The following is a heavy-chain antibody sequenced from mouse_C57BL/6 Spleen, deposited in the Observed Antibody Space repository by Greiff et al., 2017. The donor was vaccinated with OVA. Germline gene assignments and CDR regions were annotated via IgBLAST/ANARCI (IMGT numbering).Heavy chain of an antibody. CDR1: GYAFTNYL. D-gene: IGHD2-1*01. J-gene: IGHJ4*01. V-gene: IGHV1-54*01. Sequence: QVQLQQSGAELVRPGTSVKVSCKASGYAFTNYLIEWVKQRPGQGLEWIGVINPGSGGTNYNEKFKGKATLTADKSSSTAYMQLSSLTSEDSAVYFCAREGGYYGNYDAMDYWGQGTSVTVSS. CDR2: INPGSGGT. CDR3: AREGGYYGNYDAMDY.